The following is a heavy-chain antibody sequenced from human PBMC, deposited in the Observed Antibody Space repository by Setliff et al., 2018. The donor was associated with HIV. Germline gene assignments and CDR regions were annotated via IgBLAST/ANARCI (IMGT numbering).Heavy chain of an antibody. J-gene: IGHJ4*02. CDR3: ARARGPPLPVLDF. D-gene: IGHD3-10*01. CDR2: IYYRGSA. CDR1: GGSIDSSDYY. V-gene: IGHV4-39*07. Sequence: TSETLSLTCTVSGGSIDSSDYYWGWIRQSPGKGLEWIGVIYYRGSAYYNLSLQSRVTLSVDTSKNSFSLHLTSVTAADTAVYFCARARGPPLPVLDFWGPGTLVTVSS.